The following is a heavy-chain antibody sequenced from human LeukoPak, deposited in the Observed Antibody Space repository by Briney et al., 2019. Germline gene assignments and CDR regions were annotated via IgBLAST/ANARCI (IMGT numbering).Heavy chain of an antibody. D-gene: IGHD2-15*01. J-gene: IGHJ3*02. V-gene: IGHV3-21*01. Sequence: GGSLRLSCAASGFTFSSYSMNWVRQAPGKGLEWGSSISSSSSYIYYADSVKGRFTISRDNAKNSLYLQMNSLRAEDTAVYYCARGYCSGGSCYGAFDIWGQGTMVTVSS. CDR1: GFTFSSYS. CDR2: ISSSSSYI. CDR3: ARGYCSGGSCYGAFDI.